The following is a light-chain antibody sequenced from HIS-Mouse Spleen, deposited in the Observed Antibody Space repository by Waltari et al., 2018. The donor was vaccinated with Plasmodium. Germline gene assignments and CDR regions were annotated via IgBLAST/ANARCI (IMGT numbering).Light chain of an antibody. V-gene: IGLV3-25*03. CDR3: QSADSSGTYRV. Sequence: SSALTQPPPVSVSPAQTARITCSGNALPQQYAYWYQQKPGQAPVLVIYKDSERPSGIPERFSGSSSGTTVTLTISGVQAEDEADYYCQSADSSGTYRVFGGGTKLTVL. CDR2: KDS. CDR1: ALPQQY. J-gene: IGLJ2*01.